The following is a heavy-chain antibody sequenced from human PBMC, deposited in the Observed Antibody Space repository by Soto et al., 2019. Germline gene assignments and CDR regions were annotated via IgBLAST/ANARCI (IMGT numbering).Heavy chain of an antibody. CDR1: GFTFSEYG. CDR2: IWYDGSNK. CDR3: ARQGVTGFCSSRSCFPDY. V-gene: IGHV3-33*01. J-gene: IGHJ4*02. D-gene: IGHD2-2*01. Sequence: QVQLVESGGGVVQPGRSLRLSCAASGFTFSEYGMHWVRQAPGKGLDWVAVIWYDGSNKYHADFVKCRFTISRDNSKNTLYLEINSLRAEDTAVYYCARQGVTGFCSSRSCFPDYWGQRTLVTVSS.